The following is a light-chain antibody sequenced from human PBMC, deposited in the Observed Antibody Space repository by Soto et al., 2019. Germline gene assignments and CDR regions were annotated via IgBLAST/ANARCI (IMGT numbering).Light chain of an antibody. V-gene: IGKV3-15*01. CDR1: QSINTL. J-gene: IGKJ5*01. Sequence: EVALSQSPATLSVSPGEGATLSCRASQSINTLLAWYQQKPGQAPRLLIYRASTRATDIPARFSGSGSGTDFTLTISSLQSEDFAIYYCQQYNNWHITFGQGTRLDIK. CDR3: QQYNNWHIT. CDR2: RAS.